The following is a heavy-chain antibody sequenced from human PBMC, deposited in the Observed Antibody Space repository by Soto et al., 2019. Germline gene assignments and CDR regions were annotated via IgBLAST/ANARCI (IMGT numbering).Heavy chain of an antibody. D-gene: IGHD2-15*01. CDR1: GFTFSNYG. CDR3: AKDGAPRYWGRSSCHPAGAY. Sequence: QVQLVESGGGVVQPGRSLRLSCAGSGFTFSNYGLYWVRQAPGKGLEWVAVISYDGSHKYYADSVKGRFTISRDNSNKMLYLQMDSLRAEDTAVYYCAKDGAPRYWGRSSCHPAGAYWGQGTLVTVSS. V-gene: IGHV3-30*18. CDR2: ISYDGSHK. J-gene: IGHJ4*02.